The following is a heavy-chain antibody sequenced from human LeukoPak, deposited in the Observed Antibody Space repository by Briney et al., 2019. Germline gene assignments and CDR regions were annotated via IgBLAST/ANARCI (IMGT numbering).Heavy chain of an antibody. CDR1: GGSISSYY. J-gene: IGHJ3*02. V-gene: IGHV4-59*01. D-gene: IGHD2-15*01. CDR3: ARDGGDDAFDI. Sequence: SETLSLTCTVSGGSISSYYWNWIRQPPGKGLEWIGYIYYSGSTNYNPSLKSRVTISVDTSKNQFSLKLSSVTAADTAVYYCARDGGDDAFDIWGQGTMVTVSS. CDR2: IYYSGST.